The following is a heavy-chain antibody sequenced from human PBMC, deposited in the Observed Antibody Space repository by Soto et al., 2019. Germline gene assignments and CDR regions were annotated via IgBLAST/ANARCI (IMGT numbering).Heavy chain of an antibody. Sequence: ASVKVSCKASGYTFTSYGISWVRQAPGQGLEWMGWISAYNGNTNYAQKLQGRVTMTTDTSTSTAYMELRSLRSDDTAVYYCARGPPEGAQWLLPTALGYGGQGTLVTVSS. CDR1: GYTFTSYG. J-gene: IGHJ4*02. V-gene: IGHV1-18*04. CDR3: ARGPPEGAQWLLPTALGY. CDR2: ISAYNGNT. D-gene: IGHD3-22*01.